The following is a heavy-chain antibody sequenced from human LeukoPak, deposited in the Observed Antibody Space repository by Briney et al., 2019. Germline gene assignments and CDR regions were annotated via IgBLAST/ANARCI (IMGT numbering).Heavy chain of an antibody. V-gene: IGHV1-8*01. CDR1: GYTFTSYD. CDR3: ARNYYESRGSDY. D-gene: IGHD3-22*01. CDR2: MNPNSGNT. Sequence: ASVKVSCKASGYTFTSYDINWVRQATGQGLEWMGWMNPNSGNTGYVQKFQGRVTMTRNTSISTAYMELSSLRSEDTAVYFCARNYYESRGSDYGGQGTLVTVSS. J-gene: IGHJ4*02.